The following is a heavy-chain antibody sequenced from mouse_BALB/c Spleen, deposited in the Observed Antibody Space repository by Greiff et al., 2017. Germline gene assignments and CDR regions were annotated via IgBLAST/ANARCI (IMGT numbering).Heavy chain of an antibody. CDR2: ISSGSSTI. CDR1: GFTFSSFG. CDR3: AREGYGNYLAY. D-gene: IGHD2-10*02. Sequence: EVHLVESGGGLVQPGGSRKLSCAASGFTFSSFGMHWVRQAPEKGLEWVAYISSGSSTIYYADTVKGRFTISRDNPKNTLFLQMTSLRSEDTAMYYCAREGYGNYLAYWGQGTLVTVSA. J-gene: IGHJ3*01. V-gene: IGHV5-17*02.